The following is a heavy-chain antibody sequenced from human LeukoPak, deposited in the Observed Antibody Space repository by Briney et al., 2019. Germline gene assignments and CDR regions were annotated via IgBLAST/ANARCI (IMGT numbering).Heavy chain of an antibody. CDR1: GFTFGDYA. CDR2: IRSKAYGGTT. J-gene: IGHJ4*02. CDR3: TREGYFDY. Sequence: GGSLRLSCTASGFTFGDYATSWVRQAPGKGLEWVGFIRSKAYGGTTEYAASVKGRFTISRDDSKSIAYLQMNSLKTEDTAVYYCTREGYFDYWGQGTLVTVSS. V-gene: IGHV3-49*04.